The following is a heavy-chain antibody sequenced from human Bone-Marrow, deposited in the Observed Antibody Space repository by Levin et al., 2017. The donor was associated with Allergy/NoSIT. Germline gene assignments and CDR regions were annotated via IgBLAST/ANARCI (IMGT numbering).Heavy chain of an antibody. D-gene: IGHD2-2*01. V-gene: IGHV3-21*01. J-gene: IGHJ4*02. CDR1: GFTFSTYS. CDR3: ARDPTSSNYYFDY. Sequence: GESLKISCAASGFTFSTYSMNWVRQAPGKGLEWVSSISGSSSFIYYADSLKGRFTISRDNAKNSLFLQMNSLRAEDTAVYYCARDPTSSNYYFDYWGQGTLVTVSS. CDR2: ISGSSSFI.